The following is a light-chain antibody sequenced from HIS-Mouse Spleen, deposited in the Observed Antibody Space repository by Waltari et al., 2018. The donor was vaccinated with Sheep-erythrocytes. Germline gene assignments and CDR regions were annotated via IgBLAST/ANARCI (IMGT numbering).Light chain of an antibody. CDR1: SSDVGGYNY. CDR2: DVS. CDR3: CSYAGSYNHV. Sequence: QSALTQPRSVSGSPGQSVTISCTGTSSDVGGYNYVSWYQQHPGKAPKLMIYDVSQRPSGVPDRFSGSKSGNPASLTSYGLQAEDEADYYCCSYAGSYNHVFATGTKVTVL. J-gene: IGLJ1*01. V-gene: IGLV2-11*01.